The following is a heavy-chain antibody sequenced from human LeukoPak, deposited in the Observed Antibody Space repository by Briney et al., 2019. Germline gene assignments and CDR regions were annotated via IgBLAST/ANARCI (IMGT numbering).Heavy chain of an antibody. CDR1: GYTFTSYY. CDR3: ASWNYYDSSGSRKNWFDP. D-gene: IGHD3-22*01. V-gene: IGHV1-46*01. CDR2: INPSGGST. Sequence: GASVKVSCKASGYTFTSYYMHWVRQAPGQGLEWMGIINPSGGSTSYAQKFQGRVTMTTDTSTSTAYMELRSLRSDDTAVYYCASWNYYDSSGSRKNWFDPWGQGALVTVSS. J-gene: IGHJ5*02.